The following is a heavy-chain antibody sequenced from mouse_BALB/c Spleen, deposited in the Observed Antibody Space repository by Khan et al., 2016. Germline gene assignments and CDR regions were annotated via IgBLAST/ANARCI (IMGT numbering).Heavy chain of an antibody. V-gene: IGHV5-17*02. CDR3: GRWDY. CDR1: GFTFSSFG. CDR2: ISSGSSAI. J-gene: IGHJ2*01. Sequence: EVELVESGGGLVQPGGSRKLSCAASGFTFSSFGMHWVRQAPETGLEWVAFISSGSSAIYYADTVKGRFTISRDNPKNTLFLQMTSLRSENTAMYYCGRWDYWGQGTTLTVSS.